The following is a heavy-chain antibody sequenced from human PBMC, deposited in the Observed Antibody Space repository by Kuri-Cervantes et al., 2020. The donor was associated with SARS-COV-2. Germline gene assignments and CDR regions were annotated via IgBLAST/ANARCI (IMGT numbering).Heavy chain of an antibody. CDR3: ARSCTYARCSEYFQH. J-gene: IGHJ1*01. Sequence: GGSLRLSCAASGFTFSSYWMHWVRQASGKGLVWVSRINSDGSSTSYADSVKGRFTISRDNAKNTLYLQMNSLRAEDTAVYYCARSCTYARCSEYFQHWGQGTLVTVSS. CDR2: INSDGSST. CDR1: GFTFSSYW. V-gene: IGHV3-74*01. D-gene: IGHD2-8*01.